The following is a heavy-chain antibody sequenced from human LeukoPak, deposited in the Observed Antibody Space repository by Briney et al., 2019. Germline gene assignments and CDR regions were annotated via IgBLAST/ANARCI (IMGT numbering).Heavy chain of an antibody. CDR2: INYSGST. CDR3: ARVTGYVMEDYFDY. J-gene: IGHJ4*02. CDR1: GGSISSYY. V-gene: IGHV4-59*01. Sequence: PSETLSLTCTVSGGSISSYYWSWIRQPPGKGLEWIGYINYSGSTNYNPSLKSRVTISVDTSKNQFSLRLSSVTAADTAVYYCARVTGYVMEDYFDYWGQGTLVTVSS. D-gene: IGHD6-13*01.